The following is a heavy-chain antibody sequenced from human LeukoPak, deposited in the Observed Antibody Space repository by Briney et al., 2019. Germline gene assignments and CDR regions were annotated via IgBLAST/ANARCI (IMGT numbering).Heavy chain of an antibody. CDR1: GSPLSRHW. CDR3: ATPLDYYDSSGYHQGGD. Sequence: GGSLRLSGAASGSPLSRHWRPWVGRAPGRGREGVANIKEDGTNKNYVDSVKGRFTISRDNAKNSLYLQMNSPRAEDTAVYYCATPLDYYDSSGYHQGGDWGQGTLVTVSS. J-gene: IGHJ4*02. D-gene: IGHD3-22*01. V-gene: IGHV3-7*03. CDR2: IKEDGTNK.